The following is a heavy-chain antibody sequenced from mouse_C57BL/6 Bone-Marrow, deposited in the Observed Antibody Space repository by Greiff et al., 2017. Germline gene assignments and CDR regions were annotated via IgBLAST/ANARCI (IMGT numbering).Heavy chain of an antibody. CDR2: IRNKANGYTT. CDR3: ARCHYDGYYWYFDV. J-gene: IGHJ1*03. Sequence: EVQLVESGGGLVQPGGSLSLSCAASGFTFTDYYMSWVRQPPGKALEWLGFIRNKANGYTTEYSASVQGRFTISRDNSQSILYLQMNALRAEDSATYYCARCHYDGYYWYFDVWGTGTTVTVSS. D-gene: IGHD2-3*01. V-gene: IGHV7-3*01. CDR1: GFTFTDYY.